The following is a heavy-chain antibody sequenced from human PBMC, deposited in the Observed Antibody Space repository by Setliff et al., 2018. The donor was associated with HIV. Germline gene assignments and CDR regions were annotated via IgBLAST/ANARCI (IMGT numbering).Heavy chain of an antibody. D-gene: IGHD6-19*01. J-gene: IGHJ4*02. CDR1: GGSFTDFY. CDR3: ARGRKKTLAVSGTRYFDF. Sequence: TLSLTCAVYGGSFTDFYWTFIRQSPGKGLEWIGEITHSGSTTYDPSLKSRITVSVDTSKNQFSLKLTSVTAADMGVYYCARGRKKTLAVSGTRYFDFWGQGTLVTVSS. CDR2: ITHSGST. V-gene: IGHV4-34*01.